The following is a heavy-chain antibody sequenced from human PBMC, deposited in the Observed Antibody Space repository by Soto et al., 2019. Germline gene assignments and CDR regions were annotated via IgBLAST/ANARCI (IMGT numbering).Heavy chain of an antibody. CDR1: GFTFTSSA. Sequence: SVKVSCKASGFTFTSSAVQWVRQARGQRLEWIGWIVVGSGNTNYAQKFQERVTITRDTSKNQFSLKLSSVTAADTAVYYCASGDDIWNYAYWGQGTLVTVSS. J-gene: IGHJ4*02. D-gene: IGHD1-7*01. CDR3: ASGDDIWNYAY. V-gene: IGHV1-58*01. CDR2: IVVGSGNT.